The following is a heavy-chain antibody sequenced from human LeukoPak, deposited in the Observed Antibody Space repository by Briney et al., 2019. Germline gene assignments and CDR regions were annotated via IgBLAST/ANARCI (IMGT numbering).Heavy chain of an antibody. CDR3: ARTDYSGSYYAPCY. Sequence: GGSLRLSCAASGFTFIIYEMNWVRQAPGKGLEWVSYISSSGSTIYYADSVKGRFTISRDNAKNSLYLQMNSLRAEDTAVYYCARTDYSGSYYAPCYWGQGTLVTVS. CDR1: GFTFIIYE. J-gene: IGHJ4*02. V-gene: IGHV3-48*03. D-gene: IGHD1-26*01. CDR2: ISSSGSTI.